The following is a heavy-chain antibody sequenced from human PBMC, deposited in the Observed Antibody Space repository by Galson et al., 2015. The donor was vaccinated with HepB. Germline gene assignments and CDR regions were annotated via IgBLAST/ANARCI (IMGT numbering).Heavy chain of an antibody. J-gene: IGHJ6*03. Sequence: SLRLSCAASGFTFSDYYMSWIRQAPGKGLEWVSYISSSSSYTNYADSVKGRFTISRDNAKNSLYLQMNSLRAEDTAVYYCARDRLKYCSSTSCQLPYYYYYMDVWGKGTTVTVSS. CDR2: ISSSSSYT. CDR1: GFTFSDYY. V-gene: IGHV3-11*06. D-gene: IGHD2-2*01. CDR3: ARDRLKYCSSTSCQLPYYYYYMDV.